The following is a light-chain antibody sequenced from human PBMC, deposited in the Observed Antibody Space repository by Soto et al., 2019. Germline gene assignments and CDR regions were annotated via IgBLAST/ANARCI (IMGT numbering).Light chain of an antibody. CDR2: GNN. V-gene: IGLV1-40*01. J-gene: IGLJ2*01. CDR3: QSSDSSLSGVV. Sequence: QSVLTQPPSVSGAPGQRVTISCTGTSSNIGAGYDVHWYQHLPGTAPKLLIYGNNNRPSGVPDRFSGSKSGTSASLAITGLQAEDEADYYCQSSDSSLSGVVFGGGTKLTVL. CDR1: SSNIGAGYD.